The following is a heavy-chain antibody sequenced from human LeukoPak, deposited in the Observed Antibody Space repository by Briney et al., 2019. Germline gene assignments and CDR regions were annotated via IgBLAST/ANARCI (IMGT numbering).Heavy chain of an antibody. V-gene: IGHV1-18*01. CDR3: ARDRRYSYGTDAFDI. D-gene: IGHD5-18*01. CDR2: ISAYNGNT. J-gene: IGHJ3*02. Sequence: GASVKVSRKASGYGFTNYGITWVRQAPGQGLEWMGWISAYNGNTNYAQKFQGRVTMTTDTSTSTAYMELRSLRSDDTAVYYCARDRRYSYGTDAFDIWGQGTMVTVSS. CDR1: GYGFTNYG.